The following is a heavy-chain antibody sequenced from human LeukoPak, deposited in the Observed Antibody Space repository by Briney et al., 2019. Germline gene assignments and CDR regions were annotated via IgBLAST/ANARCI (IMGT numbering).Heavy chain of an antibody. CDR2: INPNSGNT. J-gene: IGHJ4*02. CDR1: GYTFTGYY. D-gene: IGHD6-13*01. Sequence: ASVKVSCKASGYTFTGYYLHWVRQATGLGLEWMGWINPNSGNTGYAQKFQGRVTITRNTSISTAYMELSSLRSEDTAVYYCARGRKAAAGLFDYWGQGTLVTVSS. V-gene: IGHV1-8*03. CDR3: ARGRKAAAGLFDY.